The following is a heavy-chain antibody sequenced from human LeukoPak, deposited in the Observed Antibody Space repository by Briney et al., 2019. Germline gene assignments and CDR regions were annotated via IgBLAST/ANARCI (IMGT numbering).Heavy chain of an antibody. CDR3: SRWVNHFDY. V-gene: IGHV6-1*01. D-gene: IGHD1-14*01. CDR2: TYYRSKRYN. CDR1: GDSVSSNSAA. J-gene: IGHJ4*02. Sequence: SQTLSLTRAISGDSVSSNSAAWNWIRQSPSRGLEWLGRTYYRSKRYNDYALSVESRITINTDTSKNQFYLQMNSVTPEDTAVYYCSRWVNHFDYWGQGTLVTVSS.